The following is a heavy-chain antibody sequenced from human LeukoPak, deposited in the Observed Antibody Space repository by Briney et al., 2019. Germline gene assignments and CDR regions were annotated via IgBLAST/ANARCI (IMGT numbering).Heavy chain of an antibody. CDR2: IYHSGST. CDR1: GGSISSSNW. D-gene: IGHD6-13*01. J-gene: IGHJ6*02. V-gene: IGHV4-4*02. CDR3: ARLYSSRDYYYGMDV. Sequence: SETLSLTCAVSGGSISSSNWWSWVRQPPGKGLEWIGEIYHSGSTNYNPSLKSRVTISVDKSKNQFSLKLSSVTAADTAVYYCARLYSSRDYYYGMDVWGQGTTVTVSS.